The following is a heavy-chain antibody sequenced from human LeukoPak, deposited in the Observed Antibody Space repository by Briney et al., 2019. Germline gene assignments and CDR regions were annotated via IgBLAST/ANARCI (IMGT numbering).Heavy chain of an antibody. CDR1: GFTFSSYS. CDR2: ISSSGSTI. CDR3: ARDPPSGSYYSGAFDI. J-gene: IGHJ3*02. V-gene: IGHV3-48*04. D-gene: IGHD1-26*01. Sequence: GGSLRLSCAASGFTFSSYSMNWVRQAPGKGLEWVSDISSSGSTIYYADSVKGRFTISRDNAKNSLYLQMNSLRAEDTAVYYCARDPPSGSYYSGAFDIWGQGTMVTVSS.